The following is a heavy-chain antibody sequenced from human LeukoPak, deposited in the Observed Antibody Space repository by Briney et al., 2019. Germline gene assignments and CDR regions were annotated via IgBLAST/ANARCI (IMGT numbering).Heavy chain of an antibody. D-gene: IGHD2-8*01. CDR3: ASFGVLMVYAIPDFHYMDV. Sequence: ASETLSLTCAVYGGSFSGYYWSWLRQPPGKGLEWIGEINHSGSTNYNPSLKSRVTISVDTSKNQFSLKLSSVTAADTAVYYCASFGVLMVYAIPDFHYMDVWGKGTTVTVSS. CDR2: INHSGST. V-gene: IGHV4-34*01. CDR1: GGSFSGYY. J-gene: IGHJ6*03.